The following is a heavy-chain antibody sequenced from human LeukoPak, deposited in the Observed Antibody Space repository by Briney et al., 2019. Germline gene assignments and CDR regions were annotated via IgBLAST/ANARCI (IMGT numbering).Heavy chain of an antibody. Sequence: GEPLKISCKGSGYSFTSYWIGWVRQMPGKGLEWMGIIYPGDSDTRYSPSFQGQVTISADKSISTAYLQWSSLKASDTAMYYCARRYCSSTSCFPYNWFDPWGQGTLVTVSS. CDR1: GYSFTSYW. J-gene: IGHJ5*02. D-gene: IGHD2-2*01. CDR2: IYPGDSDT. CDR3: ARRYCSSTSCFPYNWFDP. V-gene: IGHV5-51*01.